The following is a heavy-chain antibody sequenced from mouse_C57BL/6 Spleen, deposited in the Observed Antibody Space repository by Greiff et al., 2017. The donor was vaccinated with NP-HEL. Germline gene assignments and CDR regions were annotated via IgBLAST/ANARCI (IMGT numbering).Heavy chain of an antibody. Sequence: DVMLVESGGGLVQPGGSLKLSCAASGFTFSDYYMYWVRQTPEKRLEWVAYISNGGGSTYYPDTVKGRFTISRDNAKNTLYLQMSRLKSEDTAMYYCASIYDGYYGWFAYWGQGTLVTVSA. J-gene: IGHJ3*01. D-gene: IGHD2-3*01. CDR2: ISNGGGST. V-gene: IGHV5-12*01. CDR3: ASIYDGYYGWFAY. CDR1: GFTFSDYY.